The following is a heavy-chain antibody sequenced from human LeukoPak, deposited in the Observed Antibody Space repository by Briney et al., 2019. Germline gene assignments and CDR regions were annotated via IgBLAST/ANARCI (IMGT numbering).Heavy chain of an antibody. CDR2: ISSSSSYI. V-gene: IGHV3-21*01. D-gene: IGHD4-17*01. CDR1: GFTFSSYS. J-gene: IGHJ4*02. CDR3: AREEGIYGDYVGYDY. Sequence: NPGGSLRLSCAASGFTFSSYSMNWVRQAPGKGLEWVSSISSSSSYIYYADSVKGRFTISRDNAKNSLYLQMNSLRAEDTAVYYCAREEGIYGDYVGYDYWGQGTLVTVSS.